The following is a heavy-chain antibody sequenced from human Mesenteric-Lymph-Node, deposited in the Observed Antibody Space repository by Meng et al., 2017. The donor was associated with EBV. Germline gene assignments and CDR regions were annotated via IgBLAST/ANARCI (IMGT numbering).Heavy chain of an antibody. CDR2: IFHSGCT. V-gene: IGHV4-4*02. Sequence: QLPGPGPGLGKPSGTLALTCAVSSGSISNSNWWSLVRQPPGKGLQWIGEIFHSGCTNYNPSLKSRVTISVDKSKNQFSLKVNSLTAADTAVYYCARITFGGAIGDWGQGTLVAVSS. J-gene: IGHJ4*02. CDR3: ARITFGGAIGD. D-gene: IGHD3-16*02. CDR1: SGSISNSNW.